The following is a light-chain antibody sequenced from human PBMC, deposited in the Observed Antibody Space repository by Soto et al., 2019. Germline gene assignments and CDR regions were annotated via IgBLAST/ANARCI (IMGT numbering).Light chain of an antibody. Sequence: DIRMTHSPASLSASVLDRVTIICRASQKISDYLNWYQQKPGKAPKLLIYAASSLQSGVPSRFSGSGSGTDFTLTISSLQPEDFATYYCQQTYITPRTFGQGTKVDIK. CDR1: QKISDY. CDR2: AAS. CDR3: QQTYITPRT. J-gene: IGKJ1*01. V-gene: IGKV1-39*01.